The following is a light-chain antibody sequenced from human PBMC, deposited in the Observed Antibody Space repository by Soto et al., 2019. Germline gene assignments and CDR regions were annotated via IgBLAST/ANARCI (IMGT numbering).Light chain of an antibody. J-gene: IGKJ4*01. CDR3: QQYIRWPLT. CDR1: QSVSSN. CDR2: GTS. Sequence: EIVMTQTPATLSVSPGEIAPLCCRASQSVSSNLAWYQQNPGQAPSILIYGTSTRATGTPARFSGSGSGTEFTLTISSLQSEDFAVYYCQQYIRWPLTLGGGTKVDI. V-gene: IGKV3-15*01.